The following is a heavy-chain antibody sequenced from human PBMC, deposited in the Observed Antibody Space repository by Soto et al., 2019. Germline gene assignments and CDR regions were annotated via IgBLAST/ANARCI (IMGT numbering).Heavy chain of an antibody. V-gene: IGHV4-31*03. D-gene: IGHD4-17*01. J-gene: IGHJ5*02. CDR1: GGSISSGGYY. CDR3: AREPYGDYVGYFAA. CDR2: IYYSGST. Sequence: SETLSLTCTVSGGSISSGGYYWSWIRQHPGKGLEWIGYIYYSGSTYYNPSLKSRVTISVDTSKNQFSLKLSSVTAADTAVYYCAREPYGDYVGYFAAWGQGTQVTVSS.